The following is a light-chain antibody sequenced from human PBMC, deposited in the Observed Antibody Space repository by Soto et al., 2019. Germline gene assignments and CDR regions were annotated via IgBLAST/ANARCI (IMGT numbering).Light chain of an antibody. Sequence: EIVLTQSPGTLSLSPGERATLSCWASQSVSASYLAWYQQKPGQAPRLLIYGASNRATGIPDRFSGSGSGTDFTLTICRLEPEDFAVYYCQQYSISLWTFGQGTKVDIK. J-gene: IGKJ1*01. CDR1: QSVSASY. CDR2: GAS. V-gene: IGKV3-20*01. CDR3: QQYSISLWT.